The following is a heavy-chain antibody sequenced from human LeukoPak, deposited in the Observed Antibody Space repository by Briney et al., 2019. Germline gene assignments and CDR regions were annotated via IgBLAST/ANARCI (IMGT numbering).Heavy chain of an antibody. CDR2: IKEDGSEK. V-gene: IGHV3-7*04. CDR1: GFSFTTYW. Sequence: GGSLRLSCAASGFSFTTYWMSWVRQAPGKGLEWVANIKEDGSEKYYGDSAKGRFTISRDNAKNSLYLQMNSLRAEDTAVYYCVRGSGSYYYWGQGTLVTVSS. CDR3: VRGSGSYYY. D-gene: IGHD3-10*01. J-gene: IGHJ4*02.